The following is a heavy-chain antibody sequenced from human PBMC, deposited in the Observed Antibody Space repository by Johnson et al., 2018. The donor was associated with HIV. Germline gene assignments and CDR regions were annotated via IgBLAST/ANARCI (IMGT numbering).Heavy chain of an antibody. J-gene: IGHJ3*02. V-gene: IGHV3-30*03. Sequence: MQLVESGGGVVQPGRSLRLSCAASGFTFSSYGMHWVRQAPGKGLEWVAVISYDGSNKYYADSVKGRFTISRDNSKNTLYLQMNSLRAEDTAVYYCARDSPRIVGVPDAFDIWGQGTMVTVSS. CDR2: ISYDGSNK. CDR3: ARDSPRIVGVPDAFDI. CDR1: GFTFSSYG. D-gene: IGHD1-26*01.